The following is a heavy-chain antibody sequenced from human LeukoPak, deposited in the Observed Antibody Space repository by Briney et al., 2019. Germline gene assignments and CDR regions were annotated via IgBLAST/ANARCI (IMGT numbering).Heavy chain of an antibody. CDR1: GGSFSGYS. CDR3: AVGGGYSNSWYTPFDY. D-gene: IGHD6-13*01. J-gene: IGHJ4*02. CDR2: INHSGST. V-gene: IGHV4-34*01. Sequence: PSETLSLTCAVYGGSFSGYSWNWIRQSPGKGLEWIGEINHSGSTNYNPSLKSRVTISVDTSKNQFSLMLSSVTAADTAVYYCAVGGGYSNSWYTPFDYWGQGTLVTVSS.